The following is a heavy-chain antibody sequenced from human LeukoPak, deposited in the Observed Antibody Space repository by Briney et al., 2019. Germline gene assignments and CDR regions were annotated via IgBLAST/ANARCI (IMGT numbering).Heavy chain of an antibody. V-gene: IGHV1-24*01. Sequence: ASVKVSCKVSGYTLTELSMHWVRQAPGKGLEWMGGFDPEDGETIYAQKFQGRVTMTEDTSTDTAYMEPSSLRSEDTAVYYCATDVTRYSSSWYVGYWGQGTLVTVSS. CDR3: ATDVTRYSSSWYVGY. D-gene: IGHD6-13*01. CDR2: FDPEDGET. CDR1: GYTLTELS. J-gene: IGHJ4*02.